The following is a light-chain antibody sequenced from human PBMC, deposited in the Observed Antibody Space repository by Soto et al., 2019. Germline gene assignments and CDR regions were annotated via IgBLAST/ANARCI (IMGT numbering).Light chain of an antibody. Sequence: IRLTQSPSSLSASVGDRVTITCRASQGISGYLAWYQQQPGKAPKLLIDIASTLQSGVPSRFSGSGSGTDFTLTISSLQPEDVSTYYCQQLNSYPLTFGGGTKVEIK. CDR1: QGISGY. CDR3: QQLNSYPLT. J-gene: IGKJ4*01. V-gene: IGKV1-9*01. CDR2: IAS.